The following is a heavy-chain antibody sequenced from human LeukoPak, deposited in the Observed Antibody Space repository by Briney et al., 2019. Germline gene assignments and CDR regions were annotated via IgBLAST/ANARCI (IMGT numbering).Heavy chain of an antibody. D-gene: IGHD4-17*01. CDR1: GFTFSDYY. V-gene: IGHV3-11*01. Sequence: GGSLRLSCAASGFTFSDYYMSWIRQAPGKGLEWVSYISFSGSPTQYADSVKGRFTISRDNAKNSLYLQMNSLRAEDTAVYYCSKKGQNEDYGKPDWGQGTLVTVSS. J-gene: IGHJ4*02. CDR2: ISFSGSPT. CDR3: SKKGQNEDYGKPD.